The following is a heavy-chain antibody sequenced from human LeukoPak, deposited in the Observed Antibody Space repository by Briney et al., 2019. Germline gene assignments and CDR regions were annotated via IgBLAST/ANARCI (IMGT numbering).Heavy chain of an antibody. Sequence: HSGGSLRLSCTASGSTFSAYAMMWVRQAPGKGPEWVSAIRGGGTSEFYADSVKGRFRISRDNSKDTLFLQMNSLRAEDTAVYYCARDPNGDYIGAFDMWGPGTMVTVSS. CDR3: ARDPNGDYIGAFDM. J-gene: IGHJ3*02. V-gene: IGHV3-23*01. CDR1: GSTFSAYA. CDR2: IRGGGTSE. D-gene: IGHD4-17*01.